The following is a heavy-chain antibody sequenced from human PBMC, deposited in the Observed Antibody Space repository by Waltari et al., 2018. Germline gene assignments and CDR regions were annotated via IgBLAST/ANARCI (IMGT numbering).Heavy chain of an antibody. CDR2: IYYSGRT. V-gene: IGHV4-39*01. CDR1: GGSISSSSYY. CDR3: ARGPHGGGEPGAFDI. Sequence: QLQLQESGPGLVKPSETLSLTCTVSGGSISSSSYYWGWIRQPPGKGLEWIGSIYYSGRTYYNPSLKSRVTISVDTSKNQFSLKLSSVTAADTAVYYCARGPHGGGEPGAFDIWGQGTMVTVSS. J-gene: IGHJ3*02. D-gene: IGHD3-16*01.